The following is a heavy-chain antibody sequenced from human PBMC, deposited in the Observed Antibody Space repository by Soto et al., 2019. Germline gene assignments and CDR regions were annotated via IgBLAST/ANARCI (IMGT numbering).Heavy chain of an antibody. CDR3: ARTYYYDSRGYPDAFDI. J-gene: IGHJ3*02. V-gene: IGHV5-51*01. Sequence: GESLKISCKGSGYRFSSYWIGWVRQMPGKGLECLGIIYPGDSDTRYGPSFQGQVTISADKSFSTAYLQWSSLKASDTAMYYCARTYYYDSRGYPDAFDIWGQGTMVTVSS. CDR1: GYRFSSYW. CDR2: IYPGDSDT. D-gene: IGHD3-22*01.